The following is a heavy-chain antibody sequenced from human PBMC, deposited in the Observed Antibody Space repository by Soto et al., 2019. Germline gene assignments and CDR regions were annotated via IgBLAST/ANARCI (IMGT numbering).Heavy chain of an antibody. CDR1: GFTFSSYA. CDR3: GRDDVTIFGVGPRGYFDY. Sequence: QVHLVESGGGVLQPGRSLGLSCAASGFTFSSYAMHCVRQAPVKGLEWVAVISYDGSSKYYADSVKGRFTISRHNSKNSLYLQMISLRAEDTAVYYCGRDDVTIFGVGPRGYFDYWGQGTLVTVSS. V-gene: IGHV3-30-3*01. CDR2: ISYDGSSK. J-gene: IGHJ4*02. D-gene: IGHD3-3*01.